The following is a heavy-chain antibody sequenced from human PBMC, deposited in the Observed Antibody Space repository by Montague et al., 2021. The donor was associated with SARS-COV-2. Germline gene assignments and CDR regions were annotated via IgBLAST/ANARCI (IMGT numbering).Heavy chain of an antibody. CDR2: ITWNGITT. D-gene: IGHD3-10*01. CDR1: GFTFDVYG. V-gene: IGHV3-20*04. J-gene: IGHJ4*02. Sequence: SQRLSCSASGFTFDVYGMSWVRQAPGKGLEWVSGITWNGITTGYVDSVKGRFTISRDNAKKSLYLEMNSLRDEDTALYYCTRGFRGGPFDCWGQGTLVTVSS. CDR3: TRGFRGGPFDC.